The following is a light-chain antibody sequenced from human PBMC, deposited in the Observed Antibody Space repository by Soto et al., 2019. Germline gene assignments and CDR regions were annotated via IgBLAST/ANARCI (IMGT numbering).Light chain of an antibody. J-gene: IGKJ1*01. CDR1: QGISNY. CDR2: AAS. V-gene: IGKV1-27*01. CDR3: QKYNCAPPWT. Sequence: DLQMTQCPSSLSASVGDRVTITCRASQGISNYLAWYQQKPGKVPKLLIYAASTLQSGVPSRFSGSGSGTDFTLNISSPQPGDVATYYCQKYNCAPPWTFGQGTNVDIK.